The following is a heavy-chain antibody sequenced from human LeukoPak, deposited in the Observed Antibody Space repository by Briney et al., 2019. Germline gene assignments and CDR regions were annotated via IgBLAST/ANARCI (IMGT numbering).Heavy chain of an antibody. D-gene: IGHD2-15*01. CDR2: IYYGGST. J-gene: IGHJ4*02. CDR1: GGSISSSSYY. Sequence: SETLSLTCTVSGGSISSSSYYWGWIRQPPGKGLEWIGSIYYGGSTYYNPSLKSRVTISVDTSKNQFSLKLSSVTAADTAVYYCARAVGVRIFTYMDYWGQGTLVTVSS. CDR3: ARAVGVRIFTYMDY. V-gene: IGHV4-39*07.